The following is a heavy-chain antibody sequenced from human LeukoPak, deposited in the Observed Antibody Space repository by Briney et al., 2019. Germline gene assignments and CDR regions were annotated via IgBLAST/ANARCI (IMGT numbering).Heavy chain of an antibody. V-gene: IGHV3-30*02. Sequence: GGSLRLSCAASGFTFSSYGMHWVRQAPGKGLEWVAFIRYDGSNKYYADSVKGRFTISRDNSKNTLYLQMNSLRAEDTAVYYCARLHNSSWFHWYFDLWGRGTLVTVSS. J-gene: IGHJ2*01. CDR1: GFTFSSYG. CDR3: ARLHNSSWFHWYFDL. D-gene: IGHD6-13*01. CDR2: IRYDGSNK.